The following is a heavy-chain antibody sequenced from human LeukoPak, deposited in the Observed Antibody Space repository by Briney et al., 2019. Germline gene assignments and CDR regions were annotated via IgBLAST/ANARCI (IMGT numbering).Heavy chain of an antibody. CDR3: ARGDYYGSPKVVAA. D-gene: IGHD3-10*01. CDR2: INPNSGDT. Sequence: ASVKVSCKASGYTFTDYYINWVRQAPGQGLEWIGWINPNSGDTNYAQKFQDRVTMTRDTSISTAYIELNFLRSDDTAVFYCARGDYYGSPKVVAAWGQGTLVSVSS. J-gene: IGHJ5*02. CDR1: GYTFTDYY. V-gene: IGHV1-2*02.